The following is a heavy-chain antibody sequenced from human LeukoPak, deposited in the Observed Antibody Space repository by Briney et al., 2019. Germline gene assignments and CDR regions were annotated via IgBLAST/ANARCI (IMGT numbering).Heavy chain of an antibody. D-gene: IGHD6-25*01. V-gene: IGHV4-34*01. CDR1: CGSFCGYH. CDR2: IKHSGNT. CDR3: ARVPLLSSGLWGDDAFGS. Sequence: SEPLSLTCAVYCGSFCGYHWSWIRQPPGKGLEWIGEIKHSGNTNYNPSLKSRVTISVDTSKTNFSLNLISVTPADASVFYCARVPLLSSGLWGDDAFGSWGEGRMVTVSS. J-gene: IGHJ3*02.